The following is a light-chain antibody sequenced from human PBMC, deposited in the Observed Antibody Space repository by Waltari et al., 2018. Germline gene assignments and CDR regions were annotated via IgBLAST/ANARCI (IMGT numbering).Light chain of an antibody. CDR2: SNS. CDR1: SSNIGAGYD. Sequence: QSVLTQPPSVSGAPGQRVTIACTVSSSNIGAGYDVHWYQKLPGRVPKLLLYSNSNRHSGVPDRFSGSKSGTSASLAITGLQAEDEADYYCQSSDSGLASLHVFGTGTKVTVL. CDR3: QSSDSGLASLHV. V-gene: IGLV1-40*01. J-gene: IGLJ1*01.